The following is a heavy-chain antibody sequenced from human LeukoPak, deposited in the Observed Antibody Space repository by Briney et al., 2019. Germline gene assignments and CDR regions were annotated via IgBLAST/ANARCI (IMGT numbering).Heavy chain of an antibody. J-gene: IGHJ4*02. CDR1: GFTFSSYW. Sequence: PGGSLRLSCAASGFTFSSYWMSWVRQAPGKGLGWVANIKQDGSEKYYVDSVKGRFTISRDNAKNSLYLQTNSLRAGDTAVYYCARDATVYYDFWSGYTTNWGQGTLVTVSS. CDR2: IKQDGSEK. D-gene: IGHD3-3*01. CDR3: ARDATVYYDFWSGYTTN. V-gene: IGHV3-7*01.